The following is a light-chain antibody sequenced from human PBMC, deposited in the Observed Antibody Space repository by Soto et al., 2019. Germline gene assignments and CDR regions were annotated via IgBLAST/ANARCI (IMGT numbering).Light chain of an antibody. J-gene: IGLJ3*02. CDR1: SSNIGTPYD. CDR3: QSYDTSLSVWV. CDR2: GNT. V-gene: IGLV1-40*01. Sequence: QSVLTQPPSVSGAPGQRVTISCTGSSSNIGTPYDVYWYQQLPGTAPKLLISGNTDRPSGVPDRFSGSKSGTSASLAITGLQAEDEADYYCQSYDTSLSVWVFGGGTKLTVL.